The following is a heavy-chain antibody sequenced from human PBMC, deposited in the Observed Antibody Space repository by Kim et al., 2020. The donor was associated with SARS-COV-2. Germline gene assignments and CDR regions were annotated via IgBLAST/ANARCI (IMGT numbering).Heavy chain of an antibody. V-gene: IGHV3-30*18. D-gene: IGHD3-22*01. CDR3: AKDPLSYDSSGYYYQSEYFQH. CDR2: ISYDGSNK. CDR1: GFTFSSYG. Sequence: GGSLRLSCAASGFTFSSYGMHWVRQAPGKGLEWVAVISYDGSNKYYADSVKGRFTISRDNSKNTLYLQMNSLRAEDTAVYYCAKDPLSYDSSGYYYQSEYFQHWGQGTLVTVSS. J-gene: IGHJ1*01.